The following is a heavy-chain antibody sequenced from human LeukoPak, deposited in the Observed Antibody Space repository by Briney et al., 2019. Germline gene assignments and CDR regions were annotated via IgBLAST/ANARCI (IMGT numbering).Heavy chain of an antibody. CDR3: ARGTGTTAYSDY. CDR1: GGSISSSTYY. Sequence: LSLTCTVSGGSISSSTYYWGWIRQAPGKGLEWVSYISSSSSYTKYGDSVKGRFTISRDNAKNSLYLHVNSLRAEDTAVYYCARGTGTTAYSDYWGQGTLVTVSS. V-gene: IGHV3-11*06. D-gene: IGHD1-1*01. CDR2: ISSSSSYT. J-gene: IGHJ4*02.